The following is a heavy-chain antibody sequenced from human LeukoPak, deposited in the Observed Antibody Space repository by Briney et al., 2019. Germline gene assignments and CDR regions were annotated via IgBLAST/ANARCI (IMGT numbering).Heavy chain of an antibody. CDR2: IYWDDDK. CDR1: VFSLSTSGVA. CDR3: AHSLIVGTTPEYFQH. Sequence: SGPTLVNPTQTLTLTCTFSVFSLSTSGVAVCWIRQSRGKALEWLALIYWDDDKRYSPSLKSRLTITKDTSKNQVVLTMTNMDPVDTATYYCAHSLIVGTTPEYFQHWGQGTLVTVSS. V-gene: IGHV2-5*02. D-gene: IGHD1-26*01. J-gene: IGHJ1*01.